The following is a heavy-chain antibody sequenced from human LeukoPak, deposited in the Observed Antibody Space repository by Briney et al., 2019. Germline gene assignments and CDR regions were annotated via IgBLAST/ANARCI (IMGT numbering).Heavy chain of an antibody. CDR3: VRILTMRGYFDP. Sequence: PLETLSLTCTVSGGSINSSRHYWGWVRHPPGKGLEWIGSIFYRGRNNYHNPSLTSRLTISIDTTKNQFSLKLAAVTTADTAVYFCVRILTMRGYFDPWGQGALVTVSS. CDR2: IFYRGRNN. CDR1: GGSINSSRHY. J-gene: IGHJ5*02. V-gene: IGHV4-39*01. D-gene: IGHD4/OR15-4a*01.